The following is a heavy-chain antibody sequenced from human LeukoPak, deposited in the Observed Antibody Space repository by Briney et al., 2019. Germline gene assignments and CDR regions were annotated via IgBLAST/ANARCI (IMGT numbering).Heavy chain of an antibody. Sequence: GGSLRLSCAASGFTFSSYAMHWVRQAPGKGLEWVAVISYDGSNKYYADSVKGRFTISRDNSKNTLYLQMNSLRAEDTAVYYCARELRFLEWLLSPSGMDVWGQGTTVTVSS. J-gene: IGHJ6*02. V-gene: IGHV3-30*14. D-gene: IGHD3-3*01. CDR3: ARELRFLEWLLSPSGMDV. CDR2: ISYDGSNK. CDR1: GFTFSSYA.